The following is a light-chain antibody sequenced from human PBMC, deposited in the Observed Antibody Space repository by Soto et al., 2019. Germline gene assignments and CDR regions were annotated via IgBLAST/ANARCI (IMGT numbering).Light chain of an antibody. CDR1: HNILYSSDNKNY. J-gene: IGKJ5*01. Sequence: DIVLTQPPDSLAVSLGERATINCKSSHNILYSSDNKNYLAWYQQKPGKAPRLLIYAASSRATGIPDRFSGSGSGTDFTLTIDGLEPEDFVVYYCQQYGYSPITFGQGTRLEIK. CDR2: AAS. V-gene: IGKV4-1*01. CDR3: QQYGYSPIT.